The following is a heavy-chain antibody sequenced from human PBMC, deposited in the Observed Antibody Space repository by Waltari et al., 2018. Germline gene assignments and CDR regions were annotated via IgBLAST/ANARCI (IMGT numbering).Heavy chain of an antibody. J-gene: IGHJ6*03. Sequence: EVQLLESGGGLVQPGGSLRLSCAASGFHFSSYAMSWVRQAPGKGLEWVSVIYSGGSTYYADSVKGRFTISRDNSKNTLYLQMNSLRAEDTAVYYCAKDHPYNAYMDVWGKGTTVTVSS. CDR1: GFHFSSYA. CDR3: AKDHPYNAYMDV. CDR2: IYSGGST. V-gene: IGHV3-23*03. D-gene: IGHD1-1*01.